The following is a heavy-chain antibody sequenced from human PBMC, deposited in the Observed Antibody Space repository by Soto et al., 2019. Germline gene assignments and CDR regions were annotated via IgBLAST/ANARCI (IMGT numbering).Heavy chain of an antibody. CDR1: GGSISSGGYS. D-gene: IGHD3-10*01. Sequence: PSETLSLTCAVSGGSISSGGYSWSWIRQPPGKGLEWIGYIYHSGSTYYNPSLKSRVTISVDTSKNQFSLKLSSVTAADTAVYYCASLYYYGSGSYYNASYYFDYWGQGTLVTVSS. V-gene: IGHV4-30-2*05. CDR2: IYHSGST. J-gene: IGHJ4*02. CDR3: ASLYYYGSGSYYNASYYFDY.